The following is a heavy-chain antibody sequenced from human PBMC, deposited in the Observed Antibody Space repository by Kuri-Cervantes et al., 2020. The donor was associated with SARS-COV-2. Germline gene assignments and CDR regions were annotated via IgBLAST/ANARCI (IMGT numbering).Heavy chain of an antibody. D-gene: IGHD2-2*01. CDR3: ARYCSSTSCYGGAFDY. CDR2: IYHSGST. V-gene: IGHV4-38-2*01. Sequence: ESLKISCAVSGYSISSGYYWGWIRPPPGKGLEWIGSIYHSGSTYYNPSLKSRVTISVDRSKNQFSLKLSSVTAADTAVYYCARYCSSTSCYGGAFDYWGQGTLVTVSS. CDR1: GYSISSGYY. J-gene: IGHJ4*02.